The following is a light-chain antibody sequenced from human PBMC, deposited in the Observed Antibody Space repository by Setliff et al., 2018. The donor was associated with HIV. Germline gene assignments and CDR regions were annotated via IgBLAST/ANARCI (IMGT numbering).Light chain of an antibody. CDR2: DVT. CDR1: SSDVGGYNY. CDR3: CSYRTNITGV. J-gene: IGLJ3*02. V-gene: IGLV2-14*03. Sequence: QSALAQPPSVSGSPGQSVTISCTGTSSDVGGYNYVSWYQQHPGKAPKLIIYDVTYRPSGVSNRFSGSKSGNTASLTISGLQAEDEADYYCCSYRTNITGVFGGGTKVTV.